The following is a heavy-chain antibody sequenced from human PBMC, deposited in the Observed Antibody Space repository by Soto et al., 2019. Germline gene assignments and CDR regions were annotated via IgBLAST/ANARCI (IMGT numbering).Heavy chain of an antibody. CDR3: ARNGTYSSSLSQYSGMDV. CDR2: IVPMLGTP. V-gene: IGHV1-69*13. J-gene: IGHJ6*02. D-gene: IGHD1-26*01. CDR1: GGTFDNFI. Sequence: ASVKVSCKASGGTFDNFIMNWVRQTPGRGLEWMGGIVPMLGTPTYAEKFKGRVTISATGSTSTMYMEVTSLRSEDTAIYYCARNGTYSSSLSQYSGMDVWGQGTTVTVSS.